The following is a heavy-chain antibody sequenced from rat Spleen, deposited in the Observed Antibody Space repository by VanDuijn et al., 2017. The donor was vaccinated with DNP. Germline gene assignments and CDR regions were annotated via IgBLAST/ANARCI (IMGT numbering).Heavy chain of an antibody. CDR1: GFTFSKYY. V-gene: IGHV5S11*01. Sequence: EVQLVESGGGLVQPGRSMTLSCPASGFTFSKYYMAWVRQAPTTGLEWVASIITGGDNTYYRDSVKGRFTISRDNAKNTQSLQMDSLRSEETVTYYCASLVLPNWFAYWCQGTLVTVSS. J-gene: IGHJ3*01. CDR2: IITGGDNT. D-gene: IGHD1-1*01. CDR3: ASLVLPNWFAY.